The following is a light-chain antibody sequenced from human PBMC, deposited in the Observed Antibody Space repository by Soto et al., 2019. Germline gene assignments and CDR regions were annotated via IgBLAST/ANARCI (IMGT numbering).Light chain of an antibody. CDR2: AAS. J-gene: IGKJ5*01. Sequence: DIQMTQSPSTVSAYVGDSVTITCRASQGIRNYLAWYQQKPGKVPKLLIYAASTLQSGVPSRFSGGGSGTDFTLTISSLQPEDVAAYYCQKYNSAPLTFGPGTRLEIK. CDR3: QKYNSAPLT. V-gene: IGKV1-27*01. CDR1: QGIRNY.